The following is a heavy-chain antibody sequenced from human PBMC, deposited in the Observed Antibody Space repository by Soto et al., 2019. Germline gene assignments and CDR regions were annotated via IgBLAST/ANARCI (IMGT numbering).Heavy chain of an antibody. V-gene: IGHV1-69*13. Sequence: GASVKVSCKASGGTFSSYAISWVRQAPGQGLEWMGGIIPIFGTANYAQKFQGRVTITADESTSTAYMELSSLRSEDTAVYYCARDGVEMATTRSAFDYWGQGTLVTVSS. CDR2: IIPIFGTA. D-gene: IGHD5-12*01. CDR3: ARDGVEMATTRSAFDY. CDR1: GGTFSSYA. J-gene: IGHJ4*02.